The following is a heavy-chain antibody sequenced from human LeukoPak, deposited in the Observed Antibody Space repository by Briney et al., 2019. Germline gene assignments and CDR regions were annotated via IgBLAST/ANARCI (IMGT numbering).Heavy chain of an antibody. D-gene: IGHD4-11*01. V-gene: IGHV1-46*01. J-gene: IGHJ5*02. CDR3: ARDSNQWVRLDP. CDR2: INPSGGST. CDR1: GYTFTSYY. Sequence: ASVKVSCKASGYTFTSYYMHWVRQAPGQGLEWMGIINPSGGSTSYAQKFQGRVTITRDTSTSTVYMELSSLRSEDTAVYYCARDSNQWVRLDPWGQGTLVTVSS.